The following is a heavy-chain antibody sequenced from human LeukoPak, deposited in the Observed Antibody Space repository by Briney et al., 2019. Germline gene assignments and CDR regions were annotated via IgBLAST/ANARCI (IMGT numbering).Heavy chain of an antibody. CDR1: GFTFSDYY. CDR2: ISSSGSTI. D-gene: IGHD4-17*01. Sequence: KTGGSLRLSCAASGFTFSDYYMSWIRQAPGKGLEWGSYISSSGSTIYYADSVKGRFTISRDNAKNSLYLQMNSPRAQDTAVYYCPRKHGAYGVDPGHPSDAFDIWGQATMVTVSS. V-gene: IGHV3-11*01. J-gene: IGHJ3*02. CDR3: PRKHGAYGVDPGHPSDAFDI.